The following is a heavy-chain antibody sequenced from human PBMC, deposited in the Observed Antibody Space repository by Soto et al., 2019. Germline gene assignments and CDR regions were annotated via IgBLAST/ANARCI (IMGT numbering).Heavy chain of an antibody. CDR3: ARDPYSTAIFDY. J-gene: IGHJ4*02. D-gene: IGHD6-13*01. CDR1: GFTVSSNY. V-gene: IGHV3-66*01. CDR2: IYSGGST. Sequence: GGSLRLSCAASGFTVSSNYMSWVRQAPGKGLEWVSVIYSGGSTYYADSVKGRFTISRDNSKNTLYLQMNSLRAEDTAVYYCARDPYSTAIFDYWGQGTLVTVSS.